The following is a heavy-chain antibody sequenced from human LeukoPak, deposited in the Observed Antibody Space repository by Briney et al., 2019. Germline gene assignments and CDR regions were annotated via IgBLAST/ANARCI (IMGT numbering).Heavy chain of an antibody. Sequence: GGSLRLSCAASGFTFSSYWMSWVRQAPGKGLEWVSYISSSGSTIYYADSVKGRFTISRDNAKNSLYLQMSSLRAEDTAVYYCARENSLYCSSTSCYGDYFDYWGQGTLVTVSS. D-gene: IGHD2-2*01. CDR1: GFTFSSYW. CDR3: ARENSLYCSSTSCYGDYFDY. CDR2: ISSSGSTI. V-gene: IGHV3-48*04. J-gene: IGHJ4*02.